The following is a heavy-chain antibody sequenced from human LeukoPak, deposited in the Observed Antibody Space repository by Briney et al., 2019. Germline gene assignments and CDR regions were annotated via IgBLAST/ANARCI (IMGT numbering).Heavy chain of an antibody. CDR1: GFTVSSNY. CDR2: IYSGGST. CDR3: ASSQVVAAKPDDY. J-gene: IGHJ4*02. Sequence: GGSLRLSCAASGFTVSSNYMSWVRQAPGKGLEWVSVIYSGGSTYYADSVKGRFTISRDNSKNTLYLQMNSLRAEGTAVYYCASSQVVAAKPDDYWGQGTLVTVSS. V-gene: IGHV3-66*01. D-gene: IGHD2-15*01.